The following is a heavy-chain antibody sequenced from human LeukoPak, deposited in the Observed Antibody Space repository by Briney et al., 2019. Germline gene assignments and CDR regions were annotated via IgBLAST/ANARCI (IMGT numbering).Heavy chain of an antibody. Sequence: SETLSLTCTVSGGSISSSSYYWGWIRQPPGKGLEWIGSIYYSGSTYYNPSLKSRVTISVDTSKNKSSRKLSSVTAADTAVYYCARLWFGELSFDYWGQGTLVTVSS. J-gene: IGHJ4*02. CDR3: ARLWFGELSFDY. D-gene: IGHD3-10*01. CDR2: IYYSGST. V-gene: IGHV4-39*01. CDR1: GGSISSSSYY.